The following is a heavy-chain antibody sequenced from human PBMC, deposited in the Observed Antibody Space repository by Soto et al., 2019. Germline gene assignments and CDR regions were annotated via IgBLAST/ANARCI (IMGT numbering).Heavy chain of an antibody. J-gene: IGHJ4*02. D-gene: IGHD6-13*01. Sequence: QVRLVQSGAEVKKPGSSVKVSCKASGGTFSSYAISWVRQAPGQGLEWMGGIIPIFGTANYAQKFQGRVTITADESTSTAYMELSSVRSEDTAVDCCARAKAGYSGSWYVSWGQGTLVTVSS. CDR3: ARAKAGYSGSWYVS. CDR1: GGTFSSYA. V-gene: IGHV1-69*01. CDR2: IIPIFGTA.